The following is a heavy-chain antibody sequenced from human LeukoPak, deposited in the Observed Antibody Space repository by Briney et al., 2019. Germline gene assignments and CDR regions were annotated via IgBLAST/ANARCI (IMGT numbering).Heavy chain of an antibody. CDR2: MNPNSGNT. CDR3: ARGYGSGPRGWFDP. Sequence: GASVKVSCKASGYTFTSYDINWVRQATGQGLEWMGWMNPNSGNTGYAQKFQGRVTMTRDTSISTAYMELSRLRSDDTAVYYCARGYGSGPRGWFDPWGQGTLVTVSS. J-gene: IGHJ5*02. V-gene: IGHV1-8*01. CDR1: GYTFTSYD. D-gene: IGHD3-10*01.